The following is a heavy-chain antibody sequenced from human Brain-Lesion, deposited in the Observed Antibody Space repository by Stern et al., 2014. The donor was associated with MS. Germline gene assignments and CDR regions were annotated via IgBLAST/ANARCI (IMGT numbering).Heavy chain of an antibody. CDR2: ITPFNGNT. CDR3: AQSGNYDWYFDL. D-gene: IGHD1-26*01. J-gene: IGHJ2*01. CDR1: EYTFTYRY. Sequence: QLVQSGAEVRKPGSSANVSCKASEYTFTYRYLHWVRQAPGQALEWMGWITPFNGNTLYAQKFQDRVTITADRSLSTAYMELSSLKSEDTAMYFCAQSGNYDWYFDLWGRGTLVTVSS. V-gene: IGHV1-45*02.